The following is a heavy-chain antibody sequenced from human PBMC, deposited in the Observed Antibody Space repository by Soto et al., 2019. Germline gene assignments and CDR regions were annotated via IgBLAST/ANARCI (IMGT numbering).Heavy chain of an antibody. CDR2: IKGDEITT. CDR1: GFTFSNYW. D-gene: IGHD4-17*01. J-gene: IGHJ4*02. Sequence: EVQLVESGENSVQPGGSLRLSCAASGFTFSNYWIHWVRQAPGKGLVWVSRIKGDEITTNYADSVKGRFTISRDNAKNTVFLQMHSLRAEDTALYYCARGLYGAYGQDFWGQGILVTVSS. CDR3: ARGLYGAYGQDF. V-gene: IGHV3-74*01.